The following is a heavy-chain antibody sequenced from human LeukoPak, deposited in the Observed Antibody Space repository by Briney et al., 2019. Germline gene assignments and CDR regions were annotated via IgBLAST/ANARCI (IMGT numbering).Heavy chain of an antibody. Sequence: PSETLSLTCTVSGGSISSYYWSWIQQPAGKGLEWIGRIYTSGSTNYNPSLKSRVTMSVDTAKNQFSLKLSSVTAADTAVYYCARDRYDYGDFRDFDYWGQGTLVTVSS. CDR1: GGSISSYY. CDR2: IYTSGST. V-gene: IGHV4-4*07. J-gene: IGHJ4*02. CDR3: ARDRYDYGDFRDFDY. D-gene: IGHD4-17*01.